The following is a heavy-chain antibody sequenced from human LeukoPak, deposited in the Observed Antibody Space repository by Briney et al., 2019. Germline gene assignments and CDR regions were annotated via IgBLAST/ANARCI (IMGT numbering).Heavy chain of an antibody. CDR1: GYTFTSYG. Sequence: GASVKVSCKASGYTFTSYGISWVRQAPGQGLEWMGWISAYNGNTNYAQKLQGRVTMTTDTSTSTAYMELRSLRSDDTAVYYCARWGYCSGGSCYYYYYYMDVWGQGTLVTVSS. V-gene: IGHV1-18*01. D-gene: IGHD2-15*01. J-gene: IGHJ6*03. CDR3: ARWGYCSGGSCYYYYYYMDV. CDR2: ISAYNGNT.